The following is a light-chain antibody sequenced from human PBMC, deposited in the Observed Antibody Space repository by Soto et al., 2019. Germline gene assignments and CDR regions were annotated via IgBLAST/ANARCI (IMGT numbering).Light chain of an antibody. CDR2: DVS. Sequence: QSALTQPRAVSGSPGQSVTISCTGTSSDVGGYNDVSWYQQYPGKAPKLMIYDVSKRPSGVPDRFSGSKSGSTASLTVSGLQAYDEAEYYCCSYAGSVIFGGGTKLTVL. CDR3: CSYAGSVI. CDR1: SSDVGGYND. V-gene: IGLV2-11*01. J-gene: IGLJ2*01.